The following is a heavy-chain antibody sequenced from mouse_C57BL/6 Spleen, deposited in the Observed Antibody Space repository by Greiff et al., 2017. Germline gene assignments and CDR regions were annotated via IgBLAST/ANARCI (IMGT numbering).Heavy chain of an antibody. V-gene: IGHV1-64*01. D-gene: IGHD2-5*01. Sequence: QVQLPQPGAELVKPGASVTLSCKASGYTFTSYWMHWVKQRPGQGLEWIGMIHPNSGSTNYNEKFKSKATLTVDKSSSTAYMQLSSLTSEDSAVYYCARRRAYYSNYLDYWGQGTTRTVSS. CDR2: IHPNSGST. CDR3: ARRRAYYSNYLDY. J-gene: IGHJ2*01. CDR1: GYTFTSYW.